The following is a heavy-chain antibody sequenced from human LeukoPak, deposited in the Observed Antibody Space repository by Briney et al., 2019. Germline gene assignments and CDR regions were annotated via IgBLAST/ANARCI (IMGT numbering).Heavy chain of an antibody. V-gene: IGHV3-30-3*01. CDR1: GFTFSSYA. CDR2: ISYDGSNK. CDR3: ANGWFGEMFYFDY. Sequence: PGGSLRLSCAASGFTFSSYAMHWVRQAPGKGLERVAVISYDGSNKYYADSVKGRFTISRDNSKNTLYLQMNSLRAEDTAVYYCANGWFGEMFYFDYWGQGTLVTVSS. D-gene: IGHD3-10*01. J-gene: IGHJ4*02.